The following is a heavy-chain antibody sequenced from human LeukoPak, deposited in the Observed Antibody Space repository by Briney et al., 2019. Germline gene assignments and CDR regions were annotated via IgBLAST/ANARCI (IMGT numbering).Heavy chain of an antibody. V-gene: IGHV4-59*07. D-gene: IGHD6-13*01. CDR1: GASISSYF. Sequence: SDTLSLTCTVSGASISSYFWSWIRQAPGTGLEWIGYIYSGGINYNPSLKSRITISVDTSKNVFSLKLTSVTAADTAIYYCARAAGTGIRDAFDIWGLGTMVTVS. CDR3: ARAAGTGIRDAFDI. J-gene: IGHJ3*02. CDR2: IYSGGI.